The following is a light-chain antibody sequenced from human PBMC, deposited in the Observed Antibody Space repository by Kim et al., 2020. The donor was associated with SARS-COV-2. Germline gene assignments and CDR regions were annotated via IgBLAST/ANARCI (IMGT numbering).Light chain of an antibody. CDR2: SNN. J-gene: IGLJ2*01. V-gene: IGLV1-44*01. Sequence: PRQRVTISCSGSSSNIGSNTVNWYQQLPGTAPKLLIYSNNQRPSGVPDRFSGSKSGTSASLAISGLQSEDEADYYCAAWDDSLNVLFGGGTQLTVL. CDR3: AAWDDSLNVL. CDR1: SSNIGSNT.